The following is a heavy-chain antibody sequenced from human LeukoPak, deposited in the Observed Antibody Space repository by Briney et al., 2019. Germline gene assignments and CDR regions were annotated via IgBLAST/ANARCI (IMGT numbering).Heavy chain of an antibody. V-gene: IGHV4-59*01. CDR1: GASISSYY. Sequence: PSETLSLTCTVSGASISSYYWNWIRQPPGKGLEWIGYIYYSGNTNYNPSLKSRVTISIDTSKNQFSLKLSSLTAADTAVYYCARVGYSYGNDYWGQEPWSPSPQ. CDR3: ARVGYSYGNDY. J-gene: IGHJ4*01. D-gene: IGHD5-18*01. CDR2: IYYSGNT.